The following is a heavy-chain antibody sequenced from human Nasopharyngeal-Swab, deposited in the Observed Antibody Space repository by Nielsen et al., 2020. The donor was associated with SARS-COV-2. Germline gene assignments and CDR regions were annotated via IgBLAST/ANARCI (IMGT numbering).Heavy chain of an antibody. V-gene: IGHV3-13*01. J-gene: IGHJ2*01. CDR3: ARDVGGHWYFDL. CDR2: IGTAGDT. Sequence: GGSLRLSCAASGFTFSSYDMHWVRQATGKGLEWVSAIGTAGDTYYPGSVKGRFTISRENAKNSLYLQMNSLRAGDTAVYYCARDVGGHWYFDLWGRGTLVTVS. D-gene: IGHD1-26*01. CDR1: GFTFSSYD.